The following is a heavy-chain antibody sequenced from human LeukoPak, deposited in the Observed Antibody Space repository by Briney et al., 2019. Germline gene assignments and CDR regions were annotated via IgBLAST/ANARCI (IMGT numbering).Heavy chain of an antibody. CDR2: IYYSGST. CDR3: ASGRITIFGVRTKGWYFDL. CDR1: GGSISSYY. Sequence: PSETLSLTCTVSGGSISSYYWSWIRQPPGKGLEWIGYIYYSGSTNYNPSLKSRVTISVDTSKNQFSLKLSSVTAADTAVYYCASGRITIFGVRTKGWYFDLWGRGTLVTVSS. V-gene: IGHV4-59*01. D-gene: IGHD3-3*01. J-gene: IGHJ2*01.